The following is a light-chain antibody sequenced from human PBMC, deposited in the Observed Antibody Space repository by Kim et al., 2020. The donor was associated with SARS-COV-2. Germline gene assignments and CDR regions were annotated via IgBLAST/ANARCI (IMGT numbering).Light chain of an antibody. CDR2: WAS. V-gene: IGKV4-1*01. CDR1: QIVKYSSNNKNF. J-gene: IGKJ4*01. Sequence: ATNNCKSSQIVKYSSNNKNFLAWYQHKPRQPPNLLIYWASTRESGVPDRFSGSVSGTDFTLTISSLQAEDAAVYYCQQYYLTPFTFGGGTKVEIK. CDR3: QQYYLTPFT.